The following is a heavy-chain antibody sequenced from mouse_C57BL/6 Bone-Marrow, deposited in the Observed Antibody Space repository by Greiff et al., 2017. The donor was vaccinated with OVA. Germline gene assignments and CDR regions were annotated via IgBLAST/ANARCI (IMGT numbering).Heavy chain of an antibody. D-gene: IGHD3-2*02. V-gene: IGHV1-80*01. Sequence: QVQLQQSGADLVKPEASVKISCKASGYAFSNYWMNWVKQRPGKGLEWIGQIYPGDGDTNYNGKFKGKATLTADKSSSTAYMHLSSLTSEDSAVYYGARRPSDSSGCDYWGQGTTLTVSS. CDR1: GYAFSNYW. CDR3: ARRPSDSSGCDY. J-gene: IGHJ2*01. CDR2: IYPGDGDT.